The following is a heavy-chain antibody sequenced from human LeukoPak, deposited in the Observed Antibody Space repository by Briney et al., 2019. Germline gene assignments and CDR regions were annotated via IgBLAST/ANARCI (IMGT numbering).Heavy chain of an antibody. D-gene: IGHD5-18*01. CDR3: ARSQLPGVDTFHY. CDR2: MNPNSGNT. J-gene: IGHJ4*02. Sequence: GASVKVSCKASGYTFTSYDINWVRQATGQGLEWMGWMNPNSGNTGYAQKFQGRVTITRNTSISTAYMELSSLRSEDTAVYYCARSQLPGVDTFHYWGQGTLVTVSS. V-gene: IGHV1-8*03. CDR1: GYTFTSYD.